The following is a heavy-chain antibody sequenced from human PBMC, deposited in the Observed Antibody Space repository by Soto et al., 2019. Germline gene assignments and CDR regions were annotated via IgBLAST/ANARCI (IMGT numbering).Heavy chain of an antibody. Sequence: QVQLMESGGGVVQPGRSLRLSCAASGFTFSSYGMHWVRQAPGKGLEWVAVISYDGSNKYYADSVKGRFTISRDNSKNTQYLQMISLRAEDRAVYYWAKESGYSPNIGYYYGMDVWGQGTTVTVSS. CDR3: AKESGYSPNIGYYYGMDV. D-gene: IGHD4-4*01. CDR1: GFTFSSYG. J-gene: IGHJ6*02. V-gene: IGHV3-30*18. CDR2: ISYDGSNK.